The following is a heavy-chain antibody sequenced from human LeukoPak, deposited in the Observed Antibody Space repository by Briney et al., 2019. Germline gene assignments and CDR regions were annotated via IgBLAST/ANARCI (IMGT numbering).Heavy chain of an antibody. J-gene: IGHJ3*02. V-gene: IGHV1-18*01. D-gene: IGHD1-26*01. CDR1: VYTLTSYG. Sequence: ASVKVSCKASVYTLTSYGISWVGQAPGQGGEGGGGISAYNGDPNYAQKLQGRVTVTTDTSTSTAYMELRSLRSDDTAVYYCATGGRWELPRPYAFEIWGQGTMVTVSS. CDR3: ATGGRWELPRPYAFEI. CDR2: ISAYNGDP.